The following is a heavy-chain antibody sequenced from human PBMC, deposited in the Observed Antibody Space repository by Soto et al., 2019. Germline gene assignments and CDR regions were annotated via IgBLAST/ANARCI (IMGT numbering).Heavy chain of an antibody. Sequence: GASVKVSCKASGGPFSSYAISWVRQAPGQGLEWMGGIIPIFGTANYAQKFQGRVTITAGESTTPAYMELSSLRSEATAVNYCETTLIPSHDAGGSSSYSNGMDGCGRECTVAVSS. J-gene: IGHJ6*04. D-gene: IGHD2-2*01. CDR2: IIPIFGTA. CDR3: ETTLIPSHDAGGSSSYSNGMDG. CDR1: GGPFSSYA. V-gene: IGHV1-69*13.